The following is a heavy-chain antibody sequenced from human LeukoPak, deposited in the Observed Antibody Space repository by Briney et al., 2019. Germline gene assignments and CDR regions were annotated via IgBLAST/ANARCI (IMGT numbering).Heavy chain of an antibody. V-gene: IGHV1-69*13. CDR2: IIPMAGTP. Sequence: GASVKVSCKAYGGTFSSYGINWVRQAPGQRLQWMGGIIPMAGTPNYAQKFQGRVTITADESTRTAYMELSRLRSEDTAVYYCARAPEGGIYGSGVCEVWGPGTVVTVSS. D-gene: IGHD3-10*01. CDR3: ARAPEGGIYGSGVCEV. J-gene: IGHJ3*01. CDR1: GGTFSSYG.